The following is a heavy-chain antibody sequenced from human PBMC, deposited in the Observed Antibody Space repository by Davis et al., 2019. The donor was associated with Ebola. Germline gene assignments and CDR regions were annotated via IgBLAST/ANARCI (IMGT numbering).Heavy chain of an antibody. Sequence: SGPTLVKPKQTLTLTCTCSGFSLTTRGVGVAWIRQPPGKALQWLGSIYWDDDKRYSPPLKSRLTIIKDTSKNQVVLTVTNMDPVDTSTYYCAHWSSLYGMDVWGQGTTVTVSS. V-gene: IGHV2-5*02. D-gene: IGHD3-10*01. CDR3: AHWSSLYGMDV. CDR1: GFSLTTRGVG. J-gene: IGHJ6*02. CDR2: IYWDDDK.